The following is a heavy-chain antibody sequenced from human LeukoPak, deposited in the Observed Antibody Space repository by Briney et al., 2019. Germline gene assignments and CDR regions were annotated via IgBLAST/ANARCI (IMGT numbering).Heavy chain of an antibody. CDR3: ALDYYYYGMDV. D-gene: IGHD1-1*01. V-gene: IGHV4-34*01. CDR2: INHSGST. Sequence: SETLSLTCAVYGGSFSGYYWSWIRQPLGKGLEWIGEINHSGSTNYNPSLKSRVTISVDTSKNQFSLKLSSVTAADTAVYYCALDYYYYGMDVWGQGTTVTVSS. J-gene: IGHJ6*02. CDR1: GGSFSGYY.